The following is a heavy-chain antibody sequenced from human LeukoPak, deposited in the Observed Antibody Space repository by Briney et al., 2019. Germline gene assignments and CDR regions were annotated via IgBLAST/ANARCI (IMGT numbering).Heavy chain of an antibody. CDR2: VNSDETTT. V-gene: IGHV3-74*01. CDR3: ARDGGYDFWSGYRDY. Sequence: GGSLRLSCAASGFTFSDYWMHWVRQAPGKGLVWVSHVNSDETTTNYADSVKGRFTISRDNAKNTLYLQMNSLRAEDTAVYYCARDGGYDFWSGYRDYWGQGTLVTVSS. J-gene: IGHJ4*02. D-gene: IGHD3-3*01. CDR1: GFTFSDYW.